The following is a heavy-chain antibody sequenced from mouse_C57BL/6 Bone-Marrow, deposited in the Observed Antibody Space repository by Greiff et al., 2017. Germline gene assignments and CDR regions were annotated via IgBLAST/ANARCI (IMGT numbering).Heavy chain of an antibody. CDR1: GYTFTSYW. CDR2: IYPGNSDT. J-gene: IGHJ4*01. CDR3: TTYYGRRRGAMDY. Sequence: EVQLQQSGTVLARPGASVKMSCKTSGYTFTSYWMHWVKQRPGQGLEWIGAIYPGNSDTSYNQKFKGKAKLTAVTSASTAYMELSSLTNEDSAVYYCTTYYGRRRGAMDYWGQGTSVTVSS. V-gene: IGHV1-5*01. D-gene: IGHD2-10*01.